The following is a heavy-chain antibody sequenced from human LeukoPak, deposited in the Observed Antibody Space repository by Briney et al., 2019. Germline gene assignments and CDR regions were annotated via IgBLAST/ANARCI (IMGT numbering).Heavy chain of an antibody. J-gene: IGHJ4*02. D-gene: IGHD2-2*01. CDR1: GYTFTGYY. V-gene: IGHV1-2*02. CDR3: ARVRYCSSTSCRNYYFDY. CDR2: INPNSGGT. Sequence: ASVKVSCKASGYTFTGYYMHWVRQAPGQGLEWMGWINPNSGGTNYAQKLQGRVTMTRDTSISTAYMELSRLRSDDTAVYYCARVRYCSSTSCRNYYFDYWGQGTLVTVSS.